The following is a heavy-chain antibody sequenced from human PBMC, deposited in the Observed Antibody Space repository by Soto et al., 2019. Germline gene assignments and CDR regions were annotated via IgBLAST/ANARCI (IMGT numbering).Heavy chain of an antibody. CDR2: IHYSGTT. J-gene: IGHJ4*02. D-gene: IGHD6-13*01. V-gene: IGHV4-59*01. Sequence: SETVSLTCTVSGGSMRNYFWTWIRQPPGKGLEWIGYIHYSGTTSFFPSYNPSLRSRVTISEDTSKNQFSLKLLSVTTADTAVYFCAAGEASSRNLAPYYLDFWGQGTLVTVS. CDR1: GGSMRNYF. CDR3: AAGEASSRNLAPYYLDF.